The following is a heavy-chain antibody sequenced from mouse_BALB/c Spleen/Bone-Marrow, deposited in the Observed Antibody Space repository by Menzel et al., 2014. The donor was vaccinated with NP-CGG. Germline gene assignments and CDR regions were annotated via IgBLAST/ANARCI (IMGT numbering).Heavy chain of an antibody. CDR1: GFTFSDYY. D-gene: IGHD2-14*01. V-gene: IGHV5-12*02. CDR2: ISNGGGST. J-gene: IGHJ3*01. CDR3: ARGLYYRPFAY. Sequence: EVMLVESGGGLVQPGGSLKLSCATSGFTFSDYYMYWVRQTPEKRLEWVAYISNGGGSTYYPDTVKGRFTIPRDNAKNTLYLQMSRLKSEDTAMYYCARGLYYRPFAYWGQGTLVTVSA.